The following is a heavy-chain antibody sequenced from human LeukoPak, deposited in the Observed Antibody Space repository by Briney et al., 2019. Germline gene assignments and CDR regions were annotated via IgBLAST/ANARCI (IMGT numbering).Heavy chain of an antibody. D-gene: IGHD3-10*01. J-gene: IGHJ5*02. CDR1: GYSISSGYY. CDR2: IYHIGST. CDR3: ARYIWDYYYGSGSSAGWFDP. Sequence: PSETLSLTCAVSGYSISSGYYWGWIRQPSGKGLEWIGSIYHIGSTYYNPSLKSRVTISVDTAKNQFSLKLSSVTAADTAVYYGARYIWDYYYGSGSSAGWFDPWGREPWSPSPQ. V-gene: IGHV4-38-2*01.